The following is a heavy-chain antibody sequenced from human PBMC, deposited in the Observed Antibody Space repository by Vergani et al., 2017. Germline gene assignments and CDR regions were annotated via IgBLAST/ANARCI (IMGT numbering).Heavy chain of an antibody. Sequence: VQLLESGGGLVQPGGSLRLSCAASGFTFSDYYMSWIRQAPGKGLEWISYISSSGFTIYYADSVKGRFTISRDNAKNSLYLQMNSLRAEDTAVYYCAREYTAMVTVDYWGQGTLVTVSS. V-gene: IGHV3-11*01. D-gene: IGHD5-18*01. CDR1: GFTFSDYY. CDR3: AREYTAMVTVDY. J-gene: IGHJ4*02. CDR2: ISSSGFTI.